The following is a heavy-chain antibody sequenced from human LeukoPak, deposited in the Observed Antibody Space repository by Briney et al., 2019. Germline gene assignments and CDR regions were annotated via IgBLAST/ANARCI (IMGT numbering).Heavy chain of an antibody. CDR1: GFTFSSYG. CDR3: ARGDVVVVVAAPKRWGYYFDY. D-gene: IGHD2-15*01. Sequence: GGSLILSCAASGFTFSSYGMHWVRQAPGKGLEWVAVIWYDGSNKYYADSVKGRFTISRDNSKNTLYLQMNSLRAEDTAVYYCARGDVVVVVAAPKRWGYYFDYWGQGTLATVSS. J-gene: IGHJ4*02. CDR2: IWYDGSNK. V-gene: IGHV3-33*01.